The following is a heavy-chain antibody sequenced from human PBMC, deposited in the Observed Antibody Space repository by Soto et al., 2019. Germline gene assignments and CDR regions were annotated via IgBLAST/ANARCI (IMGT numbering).Heavy chain of an antibody. V-gene: IGHV5-51*01. CDR3: ARQGYCSNTACYTVDY. D-gene: IGHD2-2*02. Sequence: GESLKISCKGSGYSFTNYWIGWVRQMPGKGLEWMGIIYPGDSNTRYSPSFQGQVAISADKSINTAYLQWSSLKASDTAMYYCARQGYCSNTACYTVDYWGQGTLVTVS. CDR2: IYPGDSNT. J-gene: IGHJ4*02. CDR1: GYSFTNYW.